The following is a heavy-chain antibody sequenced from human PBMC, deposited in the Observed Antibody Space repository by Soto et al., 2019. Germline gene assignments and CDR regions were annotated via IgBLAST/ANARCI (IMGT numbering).Heavy chain of an antibody. Sequence: PXESLKISCKTSGCSFISYWVAWVRQLPGKGLEWMGTFYPGDSTSTYSPSFQGQVTISVDTSITTAYLQLNSLKASDTAMYYCARIIGYCRNNDCSWTFDVWGQGTMVTVSS. CDR1: GCSFISYW. J-gene: IGHJ3*01. CDR2: FYPGDSTS. V-gene: IGHV5-51*01. D-gene: IGHD2-15*01. CDR3: ARIIGYCRNNDCSWTFDV.